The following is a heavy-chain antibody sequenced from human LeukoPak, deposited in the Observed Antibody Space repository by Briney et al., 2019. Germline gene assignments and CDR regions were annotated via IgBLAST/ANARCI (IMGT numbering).Heavy chain of an antibody. D-gene: IGHD4-17*01. CDR3: ERHDYGDPLAFDI. CDR1: GFTFSSYA. J-gene: IGHJ3*02. V-gene: IGHV3-23*01. CDR2: ISGSGGST. Sequence: GGSLRLSCAASGFTFSSYAMSWVRQAPGKGLEWVSAISGSGGSTYYADSVKGRFTISRDNSKNTLYLQMNSLRAEDTAVYYCERHDYGDPLAFDIWGQGTMVTVSS.